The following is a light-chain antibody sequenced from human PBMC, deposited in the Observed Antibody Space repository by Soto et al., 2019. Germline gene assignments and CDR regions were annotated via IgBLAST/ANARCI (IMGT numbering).Light chain of an antibody. J-gene: IGKJ5*01. CDR1: QSVSNY. V-gene: IGKV3-15*01. Sequence: MVMTQSPATLSVSPGESATLSCRASQSVSNYLTWYQQKPGQPPTLLIYGASTRATGVPGGFSGSGSGTEVTLTISSRLADDFAVYYCQQQYNCPPITFAQGTRLEIK. CDR3: QQQYNCPPIT. CDR2: GAS.